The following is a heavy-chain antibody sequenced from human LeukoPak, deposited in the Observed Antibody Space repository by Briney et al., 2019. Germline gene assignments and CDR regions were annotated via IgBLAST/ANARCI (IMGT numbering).Heavy chain of an antibody. Sequence: PGGSLRLSCAASGFTFSSYAMSWVRQAPGKGLEWVSAISGSGGSTDYADSVKGRFTISRDNSKNTLYLQMNSLRAEDTAVYYCAKDPRDYYDSSGYYYYFDYWGQGTLVTVSS. CDR2: ISGSGGST. CDR1: GFTFSSYA. D-gene: IGHD3-22*01. CDR3: AKDPRDYYDSSGYYYYFDY. J-gene: IGHJ4*02. V-gene: IGHV3-23*01.